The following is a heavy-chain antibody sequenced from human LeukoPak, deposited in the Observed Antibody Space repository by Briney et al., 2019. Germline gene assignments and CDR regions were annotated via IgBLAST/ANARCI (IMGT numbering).Heavy chain of an antibody. V-gene: IGHV4-34*01. CDR2: INHSGTT. Sequence: PSETLSLTCAVYGGSFSGYYWSWIRQPPGKGLEWIGEINHSGTTYYNPSLKSRVTISLDKSKNQFSLQLSSVTAADTAVYYCARVYCSTISCYVENWGQGTLVTVSS. D-gene: IGHD2-2*01. J-gene: IGHJ4*02. CDR3: ARVYCSTISCYVEN. CDR1: GGSFSGYY.